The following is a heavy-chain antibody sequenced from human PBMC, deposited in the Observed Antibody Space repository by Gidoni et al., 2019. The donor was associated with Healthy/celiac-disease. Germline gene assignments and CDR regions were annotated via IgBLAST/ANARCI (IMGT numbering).Heavy chain of an antibody. CDR3: ARAQPLFYDFWSGSFDY. J-gene: IGHJ4*02. V-gene: IGHV3-30-3*01. CDR1: GFTFSRYA. D-gene: IGHD3-3*01. CDR2: ISYDGSNK. Sequence: QVQLVESGGGVVQPGRSLRLSCAASGFTFSRYAMHWVRQAPGKGLEWVAVISYDGSNKYYAYSVKGRFTISRDNSKNTLYLQMNSLRAEDTAVYYCARAQPLFYDFWSGSFDYWGQGTLVTVSS.